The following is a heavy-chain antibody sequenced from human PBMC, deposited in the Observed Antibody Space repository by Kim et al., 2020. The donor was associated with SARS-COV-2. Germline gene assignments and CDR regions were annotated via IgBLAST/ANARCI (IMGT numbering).Heavy chain of an antibody. J-gene: IGHJ3*02. V-gene: IGHV4-39*01. Sequence: SETLSLTCTVSGGSISSSSYYWGWIRQPPGKGLEWIGSIYYSGSTYYNPSLKSRVTISVDTSKNQFSLKLSSVTAADTAVYYCYLWFGESDALDIWGQGTMVTGSS. D-gene: IGHD3-10*01. CDR2: IYYSGST. CDR1: GGSISSSSYY. CDR3: YLWFGESDALDI.